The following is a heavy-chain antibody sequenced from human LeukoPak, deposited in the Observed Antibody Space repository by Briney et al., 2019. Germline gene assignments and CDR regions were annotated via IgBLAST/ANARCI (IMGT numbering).Heavy chain of an antibody. V-gene: IGHV1-3*01. CDR1: GCTFTSYA. CDR2: INAGNGNT. CDR3: ARGSSSYPRYFDY. Sequence: ASVKVSCKASGCTFTSYAMHWVRQAPGQRLEWMGWINAGNGNTKYSQKFQGRVTITRDTSASTAYMELSSLRSEDTAVYYCARGSSSYPRYFDYWGQGTLVTVSS. J-gene: IGHJ4*02. D-gene: IGHD6-13*01.